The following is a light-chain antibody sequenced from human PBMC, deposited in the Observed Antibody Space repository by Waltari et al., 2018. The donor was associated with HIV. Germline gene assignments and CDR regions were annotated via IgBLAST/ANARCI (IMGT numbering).Light chain of an antibody. Sequence: QSVLTQPPSASGTPGQRVTISCSGSSSNIGSNTVNWYQQLPGKAPKLLIYSNTKRPSGVPARFSGSKSGTSASLAISGLQSEDEADYYCAAWDDSLNGVVFGGGTKLTVL. V-gene: IGLV1-44*01. CDR3: AAWDDSLNGVV. CDR2: SNT. CDR1: SSNIGSNT. J-gene: IGLJ2*01.